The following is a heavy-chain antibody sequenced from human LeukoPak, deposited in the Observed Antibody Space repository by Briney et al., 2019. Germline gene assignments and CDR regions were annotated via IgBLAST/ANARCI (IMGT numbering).Heavy chain of an antibody. CDR3: AKDRTMAADGTYFDY. CDR2: IRYDGSNK. J-gene: IGHJ4*02. Sequence: GGSLRLSCAASRFTFSDYWMSWVRQAPGKGLEWISFIRYDGSNKYYTDSVKGRFTISRDNSQNTLYLQMNSLRTEDTALYFCAKDRTMAADGTYFDYWGQGTLVTVSS. CDR1: RFTFSDYW. D-gene: IGHD6-13*01. V-gene: IGHV3-30*02.